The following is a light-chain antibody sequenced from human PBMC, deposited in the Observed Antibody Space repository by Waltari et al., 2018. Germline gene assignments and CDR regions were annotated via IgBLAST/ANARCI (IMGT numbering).Light chain of an antibody. CDR2: AAS. Sequence: EIVLTQSPGPLSLSPGERATLSCRASQDVSNNYLAWYQQKPGRAPKLLIYAASSLHSGVPSRFSGSGSGTDYTLTISSLQPEDFATYYCQQSYSTWTSGQGTKVEIK. V-gene: IGKV3-20*01. J-gene: IGKJ1*01. CDR1: QDVSNNY. CDR3: QQSYSTWT.